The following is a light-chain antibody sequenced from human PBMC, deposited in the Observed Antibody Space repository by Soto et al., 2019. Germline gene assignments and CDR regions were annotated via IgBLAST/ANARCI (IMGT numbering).Light chain of an antibody. CDR2: GAS. CDR3: PQYGRSPLT. CDR1: LSLSSSY. V-gene: IGKV3-20*01. Sequence: EVVLTQSPGTLSLSPGERATLSCRDSLSLSSSYLAWYQQKPGQAPRLLIYGASSRATGIPDRFSGSGSGTDFTLTISRLEPEDFAVYYCPQYGRSPLTFGVGTKVEIK. J-gene: IGKJ4*01.